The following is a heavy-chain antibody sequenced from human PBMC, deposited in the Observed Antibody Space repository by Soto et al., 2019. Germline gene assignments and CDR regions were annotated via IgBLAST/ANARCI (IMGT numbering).Heavy chain of an antibody. J-gene: IGHJ5*02. D-gene: IGHD2-21*02. CDR3: ARVTLQAGSSFDP. Sequence: ASVKVSCKASGYTFTDYFIHWVRQAPGQGFEWMGWINPNSRGTNYAQKFQGRVTMTRDTSNSTAYMELRGLRSDDTAVYYCARVTLQAGSSFDPWGQGTLGTVST. CDR1: GYTFTDYF. V-gene: IGHV1-2*02. CDR2: INPNSRGT.